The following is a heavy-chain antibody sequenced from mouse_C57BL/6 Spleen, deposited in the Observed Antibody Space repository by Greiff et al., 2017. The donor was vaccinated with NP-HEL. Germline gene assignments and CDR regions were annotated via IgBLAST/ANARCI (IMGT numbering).Heavy chain of an antibody. CDR2: IHPNSGST. D-gene: IGHD6-1*01. Sequence: VQLQQPGAELVKPGASVKLSCKASGYTFTSYWMHWVKQRPGQGLEWIGMIHPNSGSTNYNEKFKSKATLTVDKSSSTAYMQLSSLTSEDSAVYDCARETPLARGYFDYWGKGTTLTVSS. J-gene: IGHJ2*01. V-gene: IGHV1-64*01. CDR1: GYTFTSYW. CDR3: ARETPLARGYFDY.